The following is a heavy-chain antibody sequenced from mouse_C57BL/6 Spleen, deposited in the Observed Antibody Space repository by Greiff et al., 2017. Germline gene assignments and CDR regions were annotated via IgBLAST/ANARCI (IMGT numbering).Heavy chain of an antibody. CDR1: GYTFTSSW. Sequence: QVQLKQPGAELVKPGASVKMSCKASGYTFTSSWITWVKQRPGQGLEWIGDIYPGSGSTNYNEKFKSKATLTVDTSSSTAYMQLSSLTSEDSAVYYCAYGNYPDWYFDVWGTGTTVTVSS. J-gene: IGHJ1*03. V-gene: IGHV1-55*01. D-gene: IGHD2-10*02. CDR3: AYGNYPDWYFDV. CDR2: IYPGSGST.